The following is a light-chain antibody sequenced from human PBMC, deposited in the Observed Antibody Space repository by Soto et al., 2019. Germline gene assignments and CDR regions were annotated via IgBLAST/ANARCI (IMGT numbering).Light chain of an antibody. CDR3: QQYDNLPIT. V-gene: IGKV1-33*01. CDR2: DTS. J-gene: IGKJ5*01. CDR1: QDIKHY. Sequence: DIQMTQSPSSLSASVVDRFTITFHARQDIKHYLNWYQQKPGKAPNLLIYDTSVLETGVPSRFSGSGSGTDFTFTISSLQPEDIATYYCQQYDNLPITFGQGTRLEI.